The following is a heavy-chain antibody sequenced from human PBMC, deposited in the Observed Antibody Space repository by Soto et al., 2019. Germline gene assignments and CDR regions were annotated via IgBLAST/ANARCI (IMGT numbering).Heavy chain of an antibody. J-gene: IGHJ1*01. Sequence: EVQLVESGGGLVKPGGSLRLSCAASGFTSTNAWMNWVRQAPGQGLEWVGRLKGKNEGGTTDYAAPVNGRFIISRDDAKNTLYLQMNSLNTADTAVYYCATRWRGPCAFWGQGALVTVSS. CDR1: GFTSTNAW. CDR3: ATRWRGPCAF. CDR2: LKGKNEGGTT. D-gene: IGHD2-15*01. V-gene: IGHV3-15*07.